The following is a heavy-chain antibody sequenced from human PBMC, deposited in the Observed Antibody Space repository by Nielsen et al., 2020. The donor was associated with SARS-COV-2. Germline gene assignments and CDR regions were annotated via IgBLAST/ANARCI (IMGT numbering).Heavy chain of an antibody. CDR1: GGSISRYY. CDR3: AKVGGLVLSAHYFFYGFDV. D-gene: IGHD6-19*01. CDR2: IYDGGST. V-gene: IGHV4-59*01. J-gene: IGHJ6*02. Sequence: SETLSLTCTVSGGSISRYYWTWVRQPPGKGLEWIAYIYDGGSTKYNPSLESRVTISVDSSKNQFSLKLTSVTAADTAVYYCAKVGGLVLSAHYFFYGFDVWGHGTTVTVSS.